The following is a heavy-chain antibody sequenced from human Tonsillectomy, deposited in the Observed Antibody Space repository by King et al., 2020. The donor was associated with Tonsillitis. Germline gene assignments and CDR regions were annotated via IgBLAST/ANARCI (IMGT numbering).Heavy chain of an antibody. Sequence: QLQESGPGLVKASQTLSLTCTVSGGSIRSGGYYWTWIRQHPGKGLEWLGYILHSGSTNYNASLKSRLTISVDTSKNQFSLKLSSVTAADTAVYYCVRDKGVRGAMADYGMAVWGQGTTVTVSS. V-gene: IGHV4-31*03. CDR2: ILHSGST. D-gene: IGHD3-10*01. CDR3: VRDKGVRGAMADYGMAV. CDR1: GGSIRSGGYY. J-gene: IGHJ6*02.